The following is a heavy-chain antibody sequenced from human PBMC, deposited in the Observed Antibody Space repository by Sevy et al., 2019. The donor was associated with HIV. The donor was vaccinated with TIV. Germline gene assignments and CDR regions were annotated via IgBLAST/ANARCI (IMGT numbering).Heavy chain of an antibody. CDR2: INPYNGNT. J-gene: IGHJ4*02. CDR1: GYTFTSYG. D-gene: IGHD6-6*01. CDR3: ARVDIAARQTIDY. Sequence: ASVKVSCKASGYTFTSYGFSWVRQAPGQGLEWMGWINPYNGNTNYVQKLQARVTMTADTSTSTAYMELRSLRSDDTAVYYCARVDIAARQTIDYWGQGTLVTVSS. V-gene: IGHV1-18*04.